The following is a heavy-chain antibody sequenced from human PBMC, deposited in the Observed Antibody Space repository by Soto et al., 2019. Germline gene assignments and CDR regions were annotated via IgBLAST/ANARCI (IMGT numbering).Heavy chain of an antibody. J-gene: IGHJ5*02. CDR3: ARSSPPKKSYDSNPGWFDP. CDR2: VYSSGTS. D-gene: IGHD4-4*01. Sequence: QVQLQESGPGLVKPSETLSLTCTVSGGSMNSYYWCWIRQHPGRGLEWLVYVYSSGTSKYNVSLESRSTMSLDTSRNQFSMSLNSVTAADTAVYFCARSSPPKKSYDSNPGWFDPWGQGTLVAVSS. V-gene: IGHV4-59*01. CDR1: GGSMNSYY.